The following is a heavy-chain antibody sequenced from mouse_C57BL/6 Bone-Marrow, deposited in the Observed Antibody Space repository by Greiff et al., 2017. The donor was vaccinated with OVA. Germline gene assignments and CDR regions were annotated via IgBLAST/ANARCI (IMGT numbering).Heavy chain of an antibody. V-gene: IGHV1-54*01. J-gene: IGHJ3*01. CDR3: ARDLSNLAWFAY. Sequence: VQLQQSGAELVRPGTSVKVSCKASGYAFPNYLIEWVKQRPGQGLEWIGVINPGSGGTNYNEKFNGKATLTADKSSSTAYMQLSSLSSEDSAVYCCARDLSNLAWFAYWGQGTLVTVSA. D-gene: IGHD2-3*01. CDR1: GYAFPNYL. CDR2: INPGSGGT.